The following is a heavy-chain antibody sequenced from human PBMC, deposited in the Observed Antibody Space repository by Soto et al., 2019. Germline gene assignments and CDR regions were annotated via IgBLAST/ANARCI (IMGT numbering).Heavy chain of an antibody. J-gene: IGHJ4*02. Sequence: PGGSLRLSCAASGFTFSSYAMHWVRQAPGKGLEWVAVISYDGSNKYYADSVKGRFTISRDNSKNTLYLQMNSLRAEDTAVYYCARDLYDSSGSIPRTFDYWGQGTLVTVSS. CDR2: ISYDGSNK. D-gene: IGHD3-22*01. CDR1: GFTFSSYA. CDR3: ARDLYDSSGSIPRTFDY. V-gene: IGHV3-30-3*01.